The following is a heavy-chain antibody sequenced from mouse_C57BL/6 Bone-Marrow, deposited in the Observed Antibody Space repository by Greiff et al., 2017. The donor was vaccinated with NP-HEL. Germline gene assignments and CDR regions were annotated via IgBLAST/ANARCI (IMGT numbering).Heavy chain of an antibody. CDR3: ARSLITTVVARYFDV. D-gene: IGHD1-1*01. CDR2: INPNNGGT. CDR1: GYTFTDYY. J-gene: IGHJ1*03. V-gene: IGHV1-26*01. Sequence: EVQLQQSGPELVKPGASVKISCKASGYTFTDYYMTWVKQSHGKSLEWIGDINPNNGGTSYNQKFKGKATLTVDKSSSTAYMELRSLTSEDSAVYYCARSLITTVVARYFDVWGTGTTVTVSS.